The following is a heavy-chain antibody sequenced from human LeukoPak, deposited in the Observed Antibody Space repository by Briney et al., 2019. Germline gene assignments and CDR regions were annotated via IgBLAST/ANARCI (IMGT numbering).Heavy chain of an antibody. CDR1: GYSFTDYH. D-gene: IGHD1-1*01. CDR3: ARDLTGTLGY. V-gene: IGHV1-2*02. J-gene: IGHJ4*02. CDR2: INPNSGGT. Sequence: ASVTVSCKTSGYSFTDYHMHWVRQAPGQGLEWMGWINPNSGGTNYAQKFQGRVTMTRDTSISTAYMELSRLKSDDTAVYYCARDLTGTLGYWGQGTLVTVSS.